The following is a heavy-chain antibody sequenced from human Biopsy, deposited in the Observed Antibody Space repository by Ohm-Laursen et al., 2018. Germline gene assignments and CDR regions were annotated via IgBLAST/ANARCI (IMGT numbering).Heavy chain of an antibody. Sequence: ASVNVSCKASGYTFAGYYLHWVRHAPGHGLEWMGWINPNSGNANYAQSFQGRLTVTRDTSISTAYMKLTSLTFDDTAIYYCARVPAYPSIDGYYGLDLWGQGTTVIVSS. V-gene: IGHV1-2*02. J-gene: IGHJ6*02. CDR2: INPNSGNA. CDR1: GYTFAGYY. CDR3: ARVPAYPSIDGYYGLDL. D-gene: IGHD3-9*01.